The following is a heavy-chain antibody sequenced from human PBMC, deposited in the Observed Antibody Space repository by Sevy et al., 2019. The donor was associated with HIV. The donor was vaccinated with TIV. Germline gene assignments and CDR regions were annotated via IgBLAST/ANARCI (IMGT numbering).Heavy chain of an antibody. Sequence: SETLSLTCTVSGASIDSSSYYWGWIRQPPGKGLEWIGTIYYTGKTYYVPSLKSRVTISADMSNNRFSLRLRSVTAADTAVYYCARRTAETTTSGWFDPSGQGTLVTVSS. CDR1: GASIDSSSYY. CDR2: IYYTGKT. D-gene: IGHD4-17*01. CDR3: ARRTAETTTSGWFDP. V-gene: IGHV4-39*01. J-gene: IGHJ5*02.